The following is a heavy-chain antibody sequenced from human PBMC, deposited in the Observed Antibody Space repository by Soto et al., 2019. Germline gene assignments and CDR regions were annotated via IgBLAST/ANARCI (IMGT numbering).Heavy chain of an antibody. Sequence: GGSLRLSCAASGFTFSSYAMHWVRQAPGEGLEWVAVISYDGSNKYYADSVKGRFTISRDNSKNTLYLQMNSLRAEDTAVYYCARAGVYSSGWYEKYYYYGMDVWGQGTTVTVSS. CDR3: ARAGVYSSGWYEKYYYYGMDV. CDR1: GFTFSSYA. V-gene: IGHV3-30-3*01. D-gene: IGHD6-19*01. CDR2: ISYDGSNK. J-gene: IGHJ6*02.